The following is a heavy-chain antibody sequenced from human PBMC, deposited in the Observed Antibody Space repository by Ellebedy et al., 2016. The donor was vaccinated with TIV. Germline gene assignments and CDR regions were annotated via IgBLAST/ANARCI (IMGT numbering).Heavy chain of an antibody. D-gene: IGHD2-8*01. CDR3: ARVEWVKLGLEY. J-gene: IGHJ4*02. V-gene: IGHV4-4*02. CDR2: IFHDGLT. Sequence: MPSETLSLTCAVSGGSVSSHNWWSWVRQPPGKGLEWIGDIFHDGLTVPNPSLKSRVTISVDKTKNQLSLNLTAVTAGDTAVYYCARVEWVKLGLEYWGQGILVTGSS. CDR1: GGSVSSHNW.